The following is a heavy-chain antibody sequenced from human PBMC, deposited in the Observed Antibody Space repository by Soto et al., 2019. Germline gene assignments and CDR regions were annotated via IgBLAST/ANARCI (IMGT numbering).Heavy chain of an antibody. CDR2: INHSGST. CDR3: ATKGGDMVRGVMRPFDY. V-gene: IGHV4-34*01. D-gene: IGHD3-10*01. Sequence: SETLSLTCAVYGGSFSGYYWSWIRQPPGKGLEWIGEINHSGSTNYNPSLKSRVTISVDTSKNQFSLKLSSVTAADTAVYYCATKGGDMVRGVMRPFDYWGQGTLVT. CDR1: GGSFSGYY. J-gene: IGHJ4*02.